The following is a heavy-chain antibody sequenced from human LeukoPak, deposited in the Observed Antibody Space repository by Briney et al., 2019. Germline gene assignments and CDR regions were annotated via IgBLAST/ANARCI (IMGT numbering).Heavy chain of an antibody. CDR1: GFTFGDYA. J-gene: IGHJ4*02. V-gene: IGHV3-49*03. Sequence: GGSLRLSCTASGFTFGDYAMSWFRQAPGKGLEWVGFIRSKAYGGTTEYAASVRGRFTISRDDSKSIAYLQMNSLKTEDTAVYYCTRDYSRSSGHFDYWGQGTLVTVSS. D-gene: IGHD6-6*01. CDR3: TRDYSRSSGHFDY. CDR2: IRSKAYGGTT.